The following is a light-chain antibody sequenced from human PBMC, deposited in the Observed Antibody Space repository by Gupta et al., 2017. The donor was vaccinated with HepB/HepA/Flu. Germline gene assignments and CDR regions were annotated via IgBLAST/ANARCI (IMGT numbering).Light chain of an antibody. CDR3: SSYTSSSTLV. Sequence: QSALTQPAPVSGSPGPSITISCTGTSSDVGGYNYVSWYQQHPGKAPKLMIYDVSKRPSGVSNRFSGSKSGNTASLAISGLQAEDEADYYCSSYTSSSTLVFGGGTKLTVL. CDR2: DVS. J-gene: IGLJ2*01. V-gene: IGLV2-14*03. CDR1: SSDVGGYNY.